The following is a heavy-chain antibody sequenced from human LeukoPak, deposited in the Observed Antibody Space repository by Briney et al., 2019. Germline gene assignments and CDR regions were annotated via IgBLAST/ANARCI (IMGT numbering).Heavy chain of an antibody. J-gene: IGHJ4*01. CDR1: GFTFSSYW. D-gene: IGHD5-18*01. V-gene: IGHV3-7*01. CDR2: IKQDGSEK. CDR3: ARDAGGYGFYGDY. Sequence: GGSLRLSCAASGFTFSSYWMSWVRQAPGKGLEWVANIKQDGSEKNYVDSVKGRFTISRDKAKNSLYLQMNSLRAEDTAVYYCARDAGGYGFYGDYCGHGTLVTVSS.